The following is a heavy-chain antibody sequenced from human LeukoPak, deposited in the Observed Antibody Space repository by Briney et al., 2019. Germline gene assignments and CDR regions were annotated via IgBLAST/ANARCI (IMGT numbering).Heavy chain of an antibody. Sequence: SVKVSCKASGGTFSSYAISWVRQAPGQGLEWMGGIIPIFGTANYAQKFQGRVTITADESTSTAYMELSSLRSDDTAVYYCARDPPYSSGWYGAFDIWGQGTMVTVSS. CDR2: IIPIFGTA. CDR1: GGTFSSYA. J-gene: IGHJ3*02. V-gene: IGHV1-69*01. D-gene: IGHD6-19*01. CDR3: ARDPPYSSGWYGAFDI.